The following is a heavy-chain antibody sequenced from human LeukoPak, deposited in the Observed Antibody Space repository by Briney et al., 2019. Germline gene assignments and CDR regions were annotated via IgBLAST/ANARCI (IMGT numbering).Heavy chain of an antibody. D-gene: IGHD1-26*01. CDR1: GFTFSSYA. CDR3: ARVPKWELPFDY. J-gene: IGHJ4*02. Sequence: GRSLRLSCAASGFTFSSYAMHWARQAPGKGLEWVAVISYDGSNKYYADSVKGRFTISRDNSKNTLYLQMNSLRAEDTAVYYCARVPKWELPFDYWGQGTLVTVSS. CDR2: ISYDGSNK. V-gene: IGHV3-30-3*01.